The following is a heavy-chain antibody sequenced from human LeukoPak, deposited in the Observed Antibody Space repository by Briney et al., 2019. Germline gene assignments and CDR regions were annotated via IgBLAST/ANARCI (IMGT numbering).Heavy chain of an antibody. V-gene: IGHV3-33*01. D-gene: IGHD6-13*01. J-gene: IGHJ4*02. CDR1: GFTFSSYG. CDR2: IWHDGSNK. Sequence: GRSLRLSCAASGFTFSSYGMHWVRQAPGKGLEWVAVIWHDGSNKYYADSVKGRFTISRDNSKNTLYLQMNSLRAEDTAVYYCAREQQLVLGATYYFDYWGQGTLVTVSS. CDR3: AREQQLVLGATYYFDY.